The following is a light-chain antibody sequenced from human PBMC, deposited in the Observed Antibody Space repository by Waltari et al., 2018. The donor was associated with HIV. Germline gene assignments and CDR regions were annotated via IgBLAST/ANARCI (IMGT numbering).Light chain of an antibody. CDR2: EVS. V-gene: IGLV2-23*02. J-gene: IGLJ2*01. CDR3: CSYAGSSTYVV. CDR1: SSAVGSYTL. Sequence: QSALTQPASVSGSPGQSITISCTGTSSAVGSYTLVSWYQQHPGKAPKLMIYEVSKRPSGVSNRFSGSKSGNTASLTISGLQAEDEADYYCCSYAGSSTYVVFGGGTKLTVL.